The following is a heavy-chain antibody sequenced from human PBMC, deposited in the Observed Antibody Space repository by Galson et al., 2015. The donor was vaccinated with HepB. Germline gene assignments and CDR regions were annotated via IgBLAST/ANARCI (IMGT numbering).Heavy chain of an antibody. D-gene: IGHD3-3*01. V-gene: IGHV1-18*04. Sequence: QSGAEVKEPGASVKVSCKASGYTFSNYGFSWVRQAPGQGLEWMGWISAYNGNINYAQNLQGRVTMTTDTSTSTAYMELRSLRSDDTAVYYCARDPYYDFWSGHHMGVSFDYWGQGTLVTVSS. CDR3: ARDPYYDFWSGHHMGVSFDY. CDR2: ISAYNGNI. J-gene: IGHJ4*02. CDR1: GYTFSNYG.